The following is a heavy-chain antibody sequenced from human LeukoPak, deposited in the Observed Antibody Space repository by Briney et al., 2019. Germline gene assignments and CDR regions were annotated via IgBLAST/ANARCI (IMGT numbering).Heavy chain of an antibody. CDR1: GYTFTSYY. J-gene: IGHJ3*02. CDR2: INPSGGST. D-gene: IGHD6-19*01. V-gene: IGHV1-46*03. CDR3: ARTAYSSGWYAAFDI. Sequence: ASVKVSCKASGYTFTSYYMHWVRQAPGQGLEWMGIINPSGGSTSYAQKFQGRVTMTRDTSTSTVYMELSSLRSEDTAVYYCARTAYSSGWYAAFDIWGQGTMVTVSS.